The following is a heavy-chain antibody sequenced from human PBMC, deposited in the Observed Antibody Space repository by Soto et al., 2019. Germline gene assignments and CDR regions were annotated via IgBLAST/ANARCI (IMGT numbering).Heavy chain of an antibody. D-gene: IGHD5-18*01. CDR1: GFLVNSDY. CDR3: SRSGYSFSLGY. CDR2: INSDGST. J-gene: IGHJ4*02. V-gene: IGHV3-53*01. Sequence: EVQLVESGGGLIPPGGSLRLSCAASGFLVNSDYMTWVRQAPGKGLEWLSMINSDGSTIYAESVKGRFTISRDNYTNRLDLQLNSLRAEDTAMYYCSRSGYSFSLGYWGQGTLVIVTS.